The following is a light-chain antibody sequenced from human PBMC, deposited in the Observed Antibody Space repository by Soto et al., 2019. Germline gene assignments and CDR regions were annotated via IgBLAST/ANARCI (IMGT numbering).Light chain of an antibody. J-gene: IGKJ4*01. CDR3: QNYDNAPFA. CDR1: QGISYY. V-gene: IGKV1-27*01. CDR2: SAS. Sequence: IQMTQSPSSLSASVGDTVTNTCRASQGISYYLAWYQQRPGQLPSLLIYSASTLDSGVPSRFSGSGSGTLFTLTITSLRPEDFATYYCQNYDNAPFAFGGGTKVEIK.